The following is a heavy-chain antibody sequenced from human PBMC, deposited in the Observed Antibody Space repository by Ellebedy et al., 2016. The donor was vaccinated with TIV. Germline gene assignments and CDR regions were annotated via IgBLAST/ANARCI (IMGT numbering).Heavy chain of an antibody. D-gene: IGHD1-26*01. V-gene: IGHV1-46*01. J-gene: IGHJ4*02. CDR1: GYTFTTYF. CDR3: ARNLNEWELRY. CDR2: INTGDGST. Sequence: ASVKVSCXASGYTFTTYFMHWLRQAPGQGFEWMGLINTGDGSTSYAQQFQGRVTMTRDTASTTVYMDLSSLGSGDTAVYYCARNLNEWELRYWGQGTLVTVSS.